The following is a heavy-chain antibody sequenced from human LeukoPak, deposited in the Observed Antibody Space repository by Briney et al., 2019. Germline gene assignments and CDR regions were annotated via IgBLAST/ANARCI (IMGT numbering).Heavy chain of an antibody. Sequence: GASVKVSCKASGYTFTGYYMHWVRQAPGQGLEWMGWINPNSGGTNYAQKFQGRVTMTRDTSISTAYMELSRLRSDDTAVYYCARGGECGYSSSSCLPNWFDPWGQGTLVTVSS. D-gene: IGHD6-6*01. J-gene: IGHJ5*02. CDR1: GYTFTGYY. V-gene: IGHV1-2*02. CDR3: ARGGECGYSSSSCLPNWFDP. CDR2: INPNSGGT.